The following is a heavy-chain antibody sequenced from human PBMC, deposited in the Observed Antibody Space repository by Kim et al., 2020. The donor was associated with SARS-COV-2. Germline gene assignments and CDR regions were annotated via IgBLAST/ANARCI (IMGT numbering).Heavy chain of an antibody. V-gene: IGHV3-7*01. D-gene: IGHD2-2*01. CDR2: IKQDGSEK. CDR1: GFTFSSYW. J-gene: IGHJ4*02. CDR3: AESTRSNSAYLPFDY. Sequence: GGSLRLSCAASGFTFSSYWMSWVRQAPGKGLEWVANIKQDGSEKNYVDSVKGRFTISRDNAKNSLYLEMNSLRAEDTAVYYCAESTRSNSAYLPFDYWGQGTLVTVSS.